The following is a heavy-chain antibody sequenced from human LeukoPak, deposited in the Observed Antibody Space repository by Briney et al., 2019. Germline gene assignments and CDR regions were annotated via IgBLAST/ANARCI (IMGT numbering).Heavy chain of an antibody. J-gene: IGHJ6*02. CDR1: GFTFSSYA. D-gene: IGHD6-25*01. Sequence: PGRSLRLSCAASGFTFSSYAMHWVRQAPGKGLEWVAVISYDGSNKYYADSVKGRFTISRDNSKNTLYLQMNSLRAEDTAVYYCARGGAANGMDVWGQGTTVTVSS. V-gene: IGHV3-30-3*01. CDR2: ISYDGSNK. CDR3: ARGGAANGMDV.